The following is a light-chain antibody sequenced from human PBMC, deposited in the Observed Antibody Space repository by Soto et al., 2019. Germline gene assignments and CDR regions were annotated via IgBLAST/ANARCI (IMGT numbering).Light chain of an antibody. CDR3: SSYAGSNNFV. CDR2: EVS. CDR1: SSDIGAYNS. V-gene: IGLV2-8*01. Sequence: QSVLTQPPSASGSPGQSVTISCTGTSSDIGAYNSVSWYQQHPGKAPKLIIYEVSKRPSGVPDRFSGSKSGNTASLTVSGLQAEDEADYYCSSYAGSNNFVFGTGTKATVL. J-gene: IGLJ1*01.